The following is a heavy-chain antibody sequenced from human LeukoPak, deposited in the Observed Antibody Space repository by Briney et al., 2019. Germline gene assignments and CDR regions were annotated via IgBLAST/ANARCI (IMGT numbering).Heavy chain of an antibody. V-gene: IGHV1-69*04. CDR3: ASYRGGSGYSFDY. CDR1: GGTFTSSA. CDR2: IIPVLEIK. Sequence: ASVKVSCKASGGTFTSSAFSWVRQAPGQGLEWMGRIIPVLEIKNYAQNFQGRVTITADKSTGTAYLELRSLTSADTAVYYCASYRGGSGYSFDYWGQGTLVTVSS. D-gene: IGHD5-12*01. J-gene: IGHJ4*02.